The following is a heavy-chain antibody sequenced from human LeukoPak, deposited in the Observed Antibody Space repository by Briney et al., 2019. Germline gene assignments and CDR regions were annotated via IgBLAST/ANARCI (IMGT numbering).Heavy chain of an antibody. CDR2: IWYDGSNK. Sequence: GRSLGLSCAASGFTFSSYGMHWVRQAPGKGLEWVAVIWYDGSNKYYADSVKGRFTISRDNSKNTLYLQMSSLRAEDTAVYYCAKDYARYCSSTSCYALGYWGQGTLVTVSS. V-gene: IGHV3-33*06. J-gene: IGHJ4*02. CDR3: AKDYARYCSSTSCYALGY. CDR1: GFTFSSYG. D-gene: IGHD2-2*01.